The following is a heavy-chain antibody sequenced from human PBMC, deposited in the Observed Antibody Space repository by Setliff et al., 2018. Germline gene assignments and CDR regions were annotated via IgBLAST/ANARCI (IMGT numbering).Heavy chain of an antibody. CDR2: YSHSGGS. CDR1: GESLIDYS. J-gene: IGHJ4*02. D-gene: IGHD6-6*01. CDR3: ASPQARGFWARYYFDL. Sequence: SETLSLTCTVFGESLIDYSWHWIRQPPGKGLEWIGEYSHSGGSKYHPSLEGRVTISADESKRQVSPKLTSLTAADTAVYYCASPQARGFWARYYFDLWGQGTLVTVSS. V-gene: IGHV4-34*01.